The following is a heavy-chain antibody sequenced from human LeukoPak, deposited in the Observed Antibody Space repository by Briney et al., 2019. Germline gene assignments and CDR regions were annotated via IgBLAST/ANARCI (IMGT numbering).Heavy chain of an antibody. D-gene: IGHD1-14*01. V-gene: IGHV3-30-3*01. CDR3: ARDRNGRNTFDY. Sequence: PGGSLRLSCAASGFTFSSYAMHWVRQAPGKGLEWVAVISYDGSNKYYADSVKGRFTISRDNSKNTLYLQMNSLRAGDTAVYYCARDRNGRNTFDYWGQGTLVTVSS. J-gene: IGHJ4*02. CDR2: ISYDGSNK. CDR1: GFTFSSYA.